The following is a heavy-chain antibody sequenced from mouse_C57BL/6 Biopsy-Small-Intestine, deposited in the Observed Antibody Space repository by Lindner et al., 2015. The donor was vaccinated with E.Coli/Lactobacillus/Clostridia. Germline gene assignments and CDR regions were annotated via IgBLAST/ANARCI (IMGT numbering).Heavy chain of an antibody. J-gene: IGHJ4*01. D-gene: IGHD2-12*01. Sequence: SVKVSCKTSGYTFSTHDINWVRQATGQGLEWMGWMNPDSGNTGYAQKFQGRVTMTRNTSISTAYMELSSLRSEDTAVYYCARGGLRRLNQLLYNWFDPWGQGTLVTVSS. CDR2: MNPDSGNT. V-gene: IGHV1-84*02. CDR3: ARGGLRRLNQLLYNWFDP. CDR1: GYTFSTHD.